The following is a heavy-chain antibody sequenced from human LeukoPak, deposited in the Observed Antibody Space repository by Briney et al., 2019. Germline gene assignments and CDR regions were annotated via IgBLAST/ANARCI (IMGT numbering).Heavy chain of an antibody. J-gene: IGHJ3*02. CDR1: GFTFSSYA. D-gene: IGHD3-9*01. Sequence: GGSLRLSCAASGFTFSSYAMHWVRQAPGKGLEWVAVISYDGSNKYYADSVKGRFTISRDNSKNTLYLQMNSLRAEDTAVYYCARGPLRYFDSPRAFDIWGQGTMVTVSS. CDR2: ISYDGSNK. CDR3: ARGPLRYFDSPRAFDI. V-gene: IGHV3-30-3*01.